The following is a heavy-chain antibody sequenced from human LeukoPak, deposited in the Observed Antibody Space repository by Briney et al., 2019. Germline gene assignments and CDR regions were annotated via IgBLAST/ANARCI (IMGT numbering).Heavy chain of an antibody. CDR3: ARYPGYCSGGSCRTLDY. D-gene: IGHD2-15*01. Sequence: GGSLRLSCVASGFTFSSYGMHWVRQAPGKGLEWVAVIWYDGSNKYYADSVKGRFTISRDNSKNTLYLQMNSLRAEDTAVYYCARYPGYCSGGSCRTLDYWGQGTLVTVSS. V-gene: IGHV3-33*01. CDR1: GFTFSSYG. CDR2: IWYDGSNK. J-gene: IGHJ4*02.